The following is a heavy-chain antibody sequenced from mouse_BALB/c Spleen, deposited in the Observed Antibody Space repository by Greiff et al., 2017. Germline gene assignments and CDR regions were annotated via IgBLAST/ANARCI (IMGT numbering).Heavy chain of an antibody. CDR1: GYTFTSYW. Sequence: QGQLQQPGAELVRPGASVKLSCTASGYTFTSYWMNWVKQRPEQGLEWIGSIDPYDSETHYTEKFKDKAILTLDKSTSTAYLQLSSLTSEDSAVYYCASQAWFAYWGQGTLVTVSA. CDR2: IDPYDSET. CDR3: ASQAWFAY. V-gene: IGHV1-52*01. D-gene: IGHD3-2*02. J-gene: IGHJ3*01.